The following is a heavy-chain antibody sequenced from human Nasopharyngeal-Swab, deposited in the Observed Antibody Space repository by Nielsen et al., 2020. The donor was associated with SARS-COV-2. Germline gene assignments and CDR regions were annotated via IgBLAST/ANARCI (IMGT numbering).Heavy chain of an antibody. CDR3: ARMGEMAGRGGFDY. CDR1: GFLLRTSGMC. Sequence: SGSTMVKLTQIFTLICTLSGFLLRTSGMCVSWIGQPQGKDLEWLALIDWDDDKYYSTSLKTRLTISKDTSKNQVVLTMTNMDPVDTATYYCARMGEMAGRGGFDYWGQGTLVTVSS. J-gene: IGHJ4*02. D-gene: IGHD5-24*01. CDR2: IDWDDDK. V-gene: IGHV2-70*01.